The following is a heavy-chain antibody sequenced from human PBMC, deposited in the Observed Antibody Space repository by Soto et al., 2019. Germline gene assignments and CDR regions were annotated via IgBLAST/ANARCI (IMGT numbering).Heavy chain of an antibody. CDR3: AKVSRPSRISTPDFDY. CDR1: GFTFSSYS. Sequence: GGSLRLSCAASGFTFSSYSIHWVRQAPGKGLDWVAVISYGGNTQFYGDSVKGRFIVSRDNSRNTLYLQMNNLRAEDTAVYYCAKVSRPSRISTPDFDYWGQGTLVTVSS. J-gene: IGHJ4*02. V-gene: IGHV3-30-3*01. CDR2: ISYGGNTQ.